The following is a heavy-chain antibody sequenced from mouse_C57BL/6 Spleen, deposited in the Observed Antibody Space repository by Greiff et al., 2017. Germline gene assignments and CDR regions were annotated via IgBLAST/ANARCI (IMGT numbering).Heavy chain of an antibody. Sequence: EVQGVESGAELVKPGASVKLSCTASGFNIKASYMHWVKQRTEQGLEWIGRIVPEDGETKYAPKFQGGTPITAVTSSNTADLQLSSLTSEDSSVYYCGRDGIITTAPFVWGTGTTVTVSS. CDR2: IVPEDGET. CDR1: GFNIKASY. D-gene: IGHD1-1*01. V-gene: IGHV14-2*01. J-gene: IGHJ1*03. CDR3: GRDGIITTAPFV.